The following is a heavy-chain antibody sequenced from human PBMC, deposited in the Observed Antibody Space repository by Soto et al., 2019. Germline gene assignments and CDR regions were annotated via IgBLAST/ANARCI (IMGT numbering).Heavy chain of an antibody. Sequence: QAQVVQSGAEVRKPGSSVKLSCKASEGTFNSYAIACVRQAPGQGLEWLGVIIPYYNTLNYAEKFQDRVTIAADDATNTAYMALSRLGSADTAVYFCARGASRWYPYFFDSWAQGPLVTVSS. CDR2: IIPYYNTL. D-gene: IGHD6-13*01. J-gene: IGHJ4*02. CDR3: ARGASRWYPYFFDS. CDR1: EGTFNSYA. V-gene: IGHV1-69*01.